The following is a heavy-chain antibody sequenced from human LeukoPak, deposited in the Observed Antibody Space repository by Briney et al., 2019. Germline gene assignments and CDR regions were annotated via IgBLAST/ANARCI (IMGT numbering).Heavy chain of an antibody. CDR3: AKGMGGMDV. J-gene: IGHJ6*03. V-gene: IGHV4-59*01. D-gene: IGHD1-26*01. Sequence: SETLSLTCTVSGGSISSYYWSWIRQPPGKGLEWIGYIYYSGSTDYNPSLKSRVTISVDTSKNQFSLTLRSVTAADTAVYYCAKGMGGMDVWAKGTTVTISS. CDR1: GGSISSYY. CDR2: IYYSGST.